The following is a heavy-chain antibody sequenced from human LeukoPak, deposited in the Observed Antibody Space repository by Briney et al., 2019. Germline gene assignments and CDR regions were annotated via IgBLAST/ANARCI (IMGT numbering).Heavy chain of an antibody. CDR2: IYYSGST. D-gene: IGHD2-8*02. Sequence: SETLSFTCTVSGGSISSSSYYWGWIRQPPGKGLEWIGSIYYSGSTYYNPSLKSRVTISVDTSKNQFSLKLSSVTAADTAVYYCAGHHPRNTVDFWGQGTLVTVSS. J-gene: IGHJ4*02. V-gene: IGHV4-39*01. CDR3: AGHHPRNTVDF. CDR1: GGSISSSSYY.